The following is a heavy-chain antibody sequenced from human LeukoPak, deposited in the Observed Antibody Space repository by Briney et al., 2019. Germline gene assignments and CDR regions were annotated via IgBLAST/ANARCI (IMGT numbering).Heavy chain of an antibody. CDR1: GYTFTGDY. D-gene: IGHD6-19*01. Sequence: GASVKVSCKASGYTFTGDYMHWVREAPGQGLEWMGWINPHSDGTNYAQKFQARVTMTRDTAITKAYMELSRLRSDDKIVYYCARDRVREVAGKGNWFDRWGQESLLGVSS. J-gene: IGHJ5*02. CDR2: INPHSDGT. CDR3: ARDRVREVAGKGNWFDR. V-gene: IGHV1-2*02.